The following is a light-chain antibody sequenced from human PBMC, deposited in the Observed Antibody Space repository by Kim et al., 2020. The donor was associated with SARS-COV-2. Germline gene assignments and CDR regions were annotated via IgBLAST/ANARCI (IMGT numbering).Light chain of an antibody. V-gene: IGKV3-20*01. Sequence: EIVLTQSPGTLSLSPGERATLSCRASQSVSSSYLAWYQQKPGQAPRLLIYGASSRATGIPDRFSGSGSGTDFTLTISRLEPEDFAVYYCQQYGLDFTFGPGTKVDIK. J-gene: IGKJ3*01. CDR3: QQYGLDFT. CDR2: GAS. CDR1: QSVSSSY.